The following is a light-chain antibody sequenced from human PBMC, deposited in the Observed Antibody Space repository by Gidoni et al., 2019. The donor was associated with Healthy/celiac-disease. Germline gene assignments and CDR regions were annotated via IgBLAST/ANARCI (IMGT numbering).Light chain of an antibody. CDR2: DAS. Sequence: EIVLTQSPGTLSLSPGERATLSCRASQSVSSSYLAWYQQKPGQAPRLLIYDASSRATGIPDRFSGSGSGTDFTLTISSLEPEDFAVYYCQQYGTSPTFXGXTKVXIK. CDR3: QQYGTSPT. CDR1: QSVSSSY. V-gene: IGKV3-20*01. J-gene: IGKJ4*01.